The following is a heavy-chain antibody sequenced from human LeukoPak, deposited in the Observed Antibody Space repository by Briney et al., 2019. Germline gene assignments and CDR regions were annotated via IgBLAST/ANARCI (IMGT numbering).Heavy chain of an antibody. CDR1: GFTFSSYG. V-gene: IGHV3-30*18. Sequence: GGSLRLSCAASGFTFSSYGMHWVRHAPGNGLEGVAVISYDGSNKYYADSVKGRFTISRDNSKNTLYLEMNSLRAEDTAVYYCAKDSGPWLVVPRWFDPWGQGTLVTVSS. CDR2: ISYDGSNK. CDR3: AKDSGPWLVVPRWFDP. J-gene: IGHJ5*02. D-gene: IGHD6-19*01.